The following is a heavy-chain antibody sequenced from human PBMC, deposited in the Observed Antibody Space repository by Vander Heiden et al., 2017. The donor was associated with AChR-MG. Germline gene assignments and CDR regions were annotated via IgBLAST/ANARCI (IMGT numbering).Heavy chain of an antibody. Sequence: EVQLLESGGGLVQHGGSLRRPCAASGFTFGSYAMSWVRQAPGKGLEWFSAIGGSGGSTYYADSVKGRFTISRDNSKNTLYLQMNSLRAEDTAVYYCATPDGGGSDGLFDIWGQGTMVTVSS. CDR1: GFTFGSYA. J-gene: IGHJ3*02. CDR3: ATPDGGGSDGLFDI. CDR2: IGGSGGST. V-gene: IGHV3-23*01. D-gene: IGHD3-9*01.